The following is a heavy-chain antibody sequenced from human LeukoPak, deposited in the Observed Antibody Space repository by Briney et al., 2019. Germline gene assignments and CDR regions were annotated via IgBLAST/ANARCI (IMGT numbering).Heavy chain of an antibody. Sequence: PGGSLRLSRAASGFTFSSYWMHSVRQVLGEGLVWVSRINSDGSNTRYADSVKGRFTISRDNAKNTMYLQMNSLRAEDTAVYYCARDLELIYYDSSGYDYWGRGTLVIVPS. CDR2: INSDGSNT. CDR3: ARDLELIYYDSSGYDY. CDR1: GFTFSSYW. J-gene: IGHJ4*02. V-gene: IGHV3-74*01. D-gene: IGHD3-22*01.